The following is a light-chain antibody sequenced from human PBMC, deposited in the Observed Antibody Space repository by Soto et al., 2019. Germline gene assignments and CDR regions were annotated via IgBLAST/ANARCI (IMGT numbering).Light chain of an antibody. CDR1: QSVLYSPNNKNY. J-gene: IGKJ1*01. V-gene: IGKV4-1*01. CDR2: WAS. Sequence: DIVMTQSPDSLAVSLGERATMNCKSSQSVLYSPNNKNYLAWYQQKPGQPPKLLIYWASTRESGVPDRFSGSGSGTDFTLTISRLQAEDVAVYCCHQYASPPWTFGQGTKVEIK. CDR3: HQYASPPWT.